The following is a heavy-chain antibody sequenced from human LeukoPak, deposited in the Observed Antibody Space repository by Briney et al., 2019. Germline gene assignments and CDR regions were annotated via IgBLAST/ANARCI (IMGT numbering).Heavy chain of an antibody. Sequence: GGSLRLSCAASGFTFSSYWMHWVRQAPGKGLVWVSRINSDGSSTSYADSVKGRFTISRDNAKNTLYLQMNSPRAEDAAVYYCARERTYYYYYIDVWGKGTTVTVSS. J-gene: IGHJ6*03. CDR2: INSDGSST. V-gene: IGHV3-74*01. CDR3: ARERTYYYYYIDV. CDR1: GFTFSSYW.